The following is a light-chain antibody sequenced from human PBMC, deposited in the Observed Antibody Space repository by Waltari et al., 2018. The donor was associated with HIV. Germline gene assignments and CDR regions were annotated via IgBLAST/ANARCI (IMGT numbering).Light chain of an antibody. V-gene: IGKV1-5*03. CDR3: QQYNSYPVT. CDR2: KAS. J-gene: IGKJ4*01. Sequence: DIQMTQSPSTLSASVGDRVTITCRASQSISSWLAWYQQKPGKAPKILIYKASSLESGVPSRFSGSGSGTEFTLTISSLQPDDFATYSCQQYNSYPVTFGGGTKVEIK. CDR1: QSISSW.